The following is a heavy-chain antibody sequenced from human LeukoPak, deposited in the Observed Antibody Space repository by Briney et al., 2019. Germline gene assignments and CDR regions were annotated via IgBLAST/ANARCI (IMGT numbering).Heavy chain of an antibody. CDR2: IYYSGST. CDR1: GGSISSYY. J-gene: IGHJ4*02. V-gene: IGHV4-59*01. CDR3: ARGAVVTAPHFDY. D-gene: IGHD2-21*02. Sequence: SETLSLTCTVSGGSISSYYWSWIRQPPGQGLEWIGYIYYSGSTNYNPSLKSRVTISVDTSKNQFSLKLSSVTAADTAVYYCARGAVVTAPHFDYWGQGTLVTVSS.